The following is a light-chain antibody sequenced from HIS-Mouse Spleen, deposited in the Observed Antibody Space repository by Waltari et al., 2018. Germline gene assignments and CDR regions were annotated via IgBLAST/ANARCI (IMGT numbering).Light chain of an antibody. V-gene: IGLV2-11*01. Sequence: QSALTQPRSVSGSPGQSVTISCPGSSSDVGGYNYVSLYQQHPGKAPNLMIYDVSTRPSGVPDRFSGSKSGNTASLTISGLQAEDEADYYCCSYAGSYTYVFGTGTKVTVL. J-gene: IGLJ1*01. CDR3: CSYAGSYTYV. CDR1: SSDVGGYNY. CDR2: DVS.